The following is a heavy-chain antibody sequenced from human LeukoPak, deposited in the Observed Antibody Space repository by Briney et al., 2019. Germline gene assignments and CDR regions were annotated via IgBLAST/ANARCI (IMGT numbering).Heavy chain of an antibody. V-gene: IGHV3-30*18. J-gene: IGHJ4*02. CDR2: ISYDGSNK. CDR3: AKVVRDIVGTTESDY. D-gene: IGHD5-12*01. CDR1: GFTFSSYG. Sequence: GRSLRLSCAASGFTFSSYGMHWVRQAPGKGLEWVAVISYDGSNKYYADSVKGRFTISRDNSKNTLYLQMNSLRAEDTAVYYCAKVVRDIVGTTESDYWGQGTLVTVSS.